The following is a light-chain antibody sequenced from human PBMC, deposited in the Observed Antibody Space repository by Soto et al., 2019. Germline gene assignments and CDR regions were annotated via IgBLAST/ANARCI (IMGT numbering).Light chain of an antibody. CDR1: SSDVGGYDF. V-gene: IGLV2-11*01. CDR3: CSYAGNDNLV. CDR2: DVT. Sequence: QSALTQPRSVSGSPGQSVAISCSGTSSDVGGYDFVSWYQQQPGKAPKLIIYDVTERPSGVPDRFSGSKSGNTASLTISGLQGEDEGNYYCCSYAGNDNLVFGGGTKLTVL. J-gene: IGLJ3*02.